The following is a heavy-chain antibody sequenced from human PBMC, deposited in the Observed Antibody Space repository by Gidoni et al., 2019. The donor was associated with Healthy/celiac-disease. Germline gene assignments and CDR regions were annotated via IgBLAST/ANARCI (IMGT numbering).Heavy chain of an antibody. CDR3: ARGGLFYYGSGSYSSYFDY. CDR2: ISYDGSNK. V-gene: IGHV3-30-3*01. Sequence: QVQLVESGGGVVQPGRSLRLSCAASGFPFSSYAMHWVRQAPGKGLEWVAVISYDGSNKYYADSVKGRFTISRDNSKNTLYLQMNSLRAEDTAVYYCARGGLFYYGSGSYSSYFDYWGQGTLVTVSS. D-gene: IGHD3-10*01. J-gene: IGHJ4*02. CDR1: GFPFSSYA.